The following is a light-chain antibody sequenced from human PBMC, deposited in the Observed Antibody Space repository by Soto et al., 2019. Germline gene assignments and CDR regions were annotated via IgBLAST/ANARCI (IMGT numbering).Light chain of an antibody. CDR1: QRISSY. CDR3: QQSYSRPRT. V-gene: IGKV1-39*01. CDR2: TAS. Sequence: IRRNQSPSSLSASVADRVTLTCRASQRISSYLNWYQQKPGKAPNLLIYTASSLESGVPSRFSGSGSGTDFTLTISSLQPEDFATYFCQQSYSRPRTFGQGTKVDI. J-gene: IGKJ1*01.